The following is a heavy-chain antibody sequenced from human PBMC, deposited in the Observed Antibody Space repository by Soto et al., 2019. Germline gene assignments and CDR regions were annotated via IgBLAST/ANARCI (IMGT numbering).Heavy chain of an antibody. V-gene: IGHV4-4*02. D-gene: IGHD2-2*01. CDR3: ARVLVPAAMHY. Sequence: QVQLQESAPGLVEPSGTLSLTCAVSGVSISNTNWWSWVRQPPGKGLEWIAQSYHSGSTNYNPSLKSRVTIAINTSNIQFSLKVYAVTAADTAVYYCARVLVPAAMHYWGQGTLVAVSS. CDR1: GVSISNTNW. J-gene: IGHJ4*02. CDR2: SYHSGST.